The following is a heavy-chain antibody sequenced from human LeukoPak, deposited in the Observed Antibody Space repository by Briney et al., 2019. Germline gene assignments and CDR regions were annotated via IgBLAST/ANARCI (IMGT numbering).Heavy chain of an antibody. CDR2: ISSSSSYI. CDR3: ARASSGWYYFDY. D-gene: IGHD6-19*01. V-gene: IGHV3-21*01. J-gene: IGHJ4*02. Sequence: WGSLRLSCAASGFTFSSYSMNWVRQAPGKGLEWVSSISSSSSYIYYGDSVKGRFTISRDNAKNSLYLQMNSLRAEDRAVYYCARASSGWYYFDYWGQGTLVTVSS. CDR1: GFTFSSYS.